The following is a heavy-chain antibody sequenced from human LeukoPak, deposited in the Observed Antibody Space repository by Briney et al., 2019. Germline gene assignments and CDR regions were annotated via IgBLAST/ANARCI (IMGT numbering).Heavy chain of an antibody. CDR1: GFTFSTFS. J-gene: IGHJ4*02. D-gene: IGHD2-21*01. Sequence: PGGPLRLSCAASGFTFSTFSMHWVRQAPGKGLEWVAFVHYDGTDKSYGDSVKGRFTISRDNSKNALYLQMNSLRAEDTALYYCVKDYGWSWDYWGQGTLVTVSS. CDR3: VKDYGWSWDY. V-gene: IGHV3-30*02. CDR2: VHYDGTDK.